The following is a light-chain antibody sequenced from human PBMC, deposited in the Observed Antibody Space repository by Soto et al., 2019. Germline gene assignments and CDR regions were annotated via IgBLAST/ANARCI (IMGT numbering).Light chain of an antibody. CDR3: QQYGSSRLT. Sequence: EIVLTQSPGTLSLSPGERATLSCRASQSVSSGYLAWYQQQPGQAPRLLVYGASSRAAGIPDRFSGSGSGTDFTLSISRLDPEDFAVYYCQQYGSSRLTFGGGTKVEIK. V-gene: IGKV3-20*01. J-gene: IGKJ4*01. CDR2: GAS. CDR1: QSVSSGY.